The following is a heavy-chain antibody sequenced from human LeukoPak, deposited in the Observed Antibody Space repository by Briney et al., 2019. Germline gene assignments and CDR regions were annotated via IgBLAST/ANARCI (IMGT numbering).Heavy chain of an antibody. V-gene: IGHV1-18*01. CDR2: ISAYNGNT. CDR3: AREAAGTHNWFDP. D-gene: IGHD6-13*01. J-gene: IGHJ5*02. CDR1: GYTFTSYG. Sequence: ASVKCSCKASGYTFTSYGISWVRQAPGQGLEWMGWISAYNGNTNYAQKLQGRVTMTTDTSTSTAYMALRSLRSDDTAVYYCAREAAGTHNWFDPWGQGTLVTVSS.